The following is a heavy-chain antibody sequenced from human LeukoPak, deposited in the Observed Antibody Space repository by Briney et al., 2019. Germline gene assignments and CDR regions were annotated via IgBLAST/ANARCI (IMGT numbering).Heavy chain of an antibody. J-gene: IGHJ4*02. D-gene: IGHD2-15*01. CDR2: IYYTGST. V-gene: IGHV4-59*11. CDR3: ASVGNPHYFDF. CDR1: GVSISSHY. Sequence: SETLSLTCTVSGVSISSHYWSWIRQSPGKGLEWIGNIYYTGSTNYNPSLKSRVAISIDTSKNQFSLTLHSVTAADAAVYYCASVGNPHYFDFWGQGPLVTVSS.